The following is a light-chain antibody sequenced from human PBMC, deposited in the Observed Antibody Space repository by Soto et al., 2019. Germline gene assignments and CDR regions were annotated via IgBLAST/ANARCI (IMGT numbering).Light chain of an antibody. V-gene: IGKV3-15*01. J-gene: IGKJ1*01. Sequence: EIVMTQSPATLSVSPGERATLSCRTSQSVSSNLAWYQQKPGQAPRLLIYAASTRATGIPARFSGTGSGTEFTLTISSLQSEDFAVYYCQQYHKWPPWTFGQGTKVEIK. CDR1: QSVSSN. CDR3: QQYHKWPPWT. CDR2: AAS.